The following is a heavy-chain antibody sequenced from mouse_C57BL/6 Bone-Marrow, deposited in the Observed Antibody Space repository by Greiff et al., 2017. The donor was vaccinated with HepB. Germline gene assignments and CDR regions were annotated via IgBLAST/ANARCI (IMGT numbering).Heavy chain of an antibody. CDR3: ARGKDYHWYFDV. CDR2: IYPGNGDT. V-gene: IGHV1-12*01. J-gene: IGHJ1*03. Sequence: QVQLQQSGAELVRPGASVKMSCKASGYTFTSYNMHWVKQTPIQGLEWIGAIYPGNGDTSYNQKFKGKATLTVDKSSSTAYMQLSSLTSEDSAVYFCARGKDYHWYFDVWGTGTTVTVSS. D-gene: IGHD2-4*01. CDR1: GYTFTSYN.